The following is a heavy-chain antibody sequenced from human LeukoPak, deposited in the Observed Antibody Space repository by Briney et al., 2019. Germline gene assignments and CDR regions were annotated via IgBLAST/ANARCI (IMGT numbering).Heavy chain of an antibody. V-gene: IGHV4-30-4*08. J-gene: IGHJ6*03. D-gene: IGHD2-2*01. CDR2: IYYSGST. Sequence: SQTLSLTCTVSGGSISSGDYYWSWMRQPPGKGLEWIGYIYYSGSTYYNPSLKIRVNISVDTSKNQFSLKLSSVTAADTAVYYCASSIVVVPAAMDYYYMDVWGKGTTVTVSS. CDR3: ASSIVVVPAAMDYYYMDV. CDR1: GGSISSGDYY.